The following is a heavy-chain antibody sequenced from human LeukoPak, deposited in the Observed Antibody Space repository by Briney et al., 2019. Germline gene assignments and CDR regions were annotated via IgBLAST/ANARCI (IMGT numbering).Heavy chain of an antibody. CDR1: GYTFTGYY. D-gene: IGHD1-26*01. Sequence: VASVKVSCKASGYTFTGYYIHWVRQAPGQNIEWMGWINPNSGVTNYAQKFQDRVTVTRATSVSTAYMELSSLRSDDTAVYYCARGLPSPTDHYYMDVWGKGTTVTVSS. V-gene: IGHV1-2*02. CDR2: INPNSGVT. J-gene: IGHJ6*03. CDR3: ARGLPSPTDHYYMDV.